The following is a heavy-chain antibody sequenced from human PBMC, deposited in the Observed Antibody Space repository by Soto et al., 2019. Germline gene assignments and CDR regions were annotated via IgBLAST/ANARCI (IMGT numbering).Heavy chain of an antibody. CDR2: TYYRSKWYN. Sequence: SKTLSLTCAISGDSVSSNSAAWNWIRQSPSRGLEWLGRTYYRSKWYNDYAVSVKSRITINPGTSQNQFSLQLNSVTPEDTAVYYCARDRESISDYYYYGMDVWGLWATVTVS. CDR1: GDSVSSNSAA. CDR3: ARDRESISDYYYYGMDV. V-gene: IGHV6-1*01. J-gene: IGHJ6*02. D-gene: IGHD1-26*01.